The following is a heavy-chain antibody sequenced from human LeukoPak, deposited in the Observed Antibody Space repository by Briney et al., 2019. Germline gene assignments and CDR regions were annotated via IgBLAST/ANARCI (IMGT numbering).Heavy chain of an antibody. CDR1: GFTFSSYA. CDR3: ARDGYMGGLDY. D-gene: IGHD5-24*01. CDR2: ISGSGGST. J-gene: IGHJ4*02. V-gene: IGHV3-23*01. Sequence: GGSLRLSCAASGFTFSSYAMTWVRQAPGRGLEWVSGISGSGGSTYYADSVKGRFTISRDNSKNTLFLQMNSLRAEDTAVYYCARDGYMGGLDYWGQGTLVTVSS.